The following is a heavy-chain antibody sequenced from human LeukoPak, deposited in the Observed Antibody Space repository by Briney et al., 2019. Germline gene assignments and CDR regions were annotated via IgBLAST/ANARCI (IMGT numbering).Heavy chain of an antibody. J-gene: IGHJ5*02. Sequence: SETLSLTCTVSGGSISSYYWSWIRQPAGKGLEWIGRVYSTGSTNYNPSLKSRVTMSVDTSKNQFSLKLSSVTAADTAVYYCARRSDYSNYEWFDPWGQGTLVTVSS. CDR3: ARRSDYSNYEWFDP. D-gene: IGHD4-11*01. CDR2: VYSTGST. CDR1: GGSISSYY. V-gene: IGHV4-4*07.